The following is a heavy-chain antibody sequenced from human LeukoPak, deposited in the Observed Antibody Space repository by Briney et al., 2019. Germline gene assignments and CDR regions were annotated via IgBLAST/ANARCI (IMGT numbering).Heavy chain of an antibody. CDR3: ARGNYHDSNTYLDF. D-gene: IGHD3-22*01. V-gene: IGHV1-46*01. J-gene: IGHJ4*02. CDR2: INPIGGST. CDR1: GYTFASYF. Sequence: GASVKVSCKASGYTFASYFMHWVRRAPGQGLEWMGIINPIGGSTTYAQKFQGRVSLTRDPSTSTVYMELSSLRSEDTAVYYCARGNYHDSNTYLDFWGQGTQVTVSS.